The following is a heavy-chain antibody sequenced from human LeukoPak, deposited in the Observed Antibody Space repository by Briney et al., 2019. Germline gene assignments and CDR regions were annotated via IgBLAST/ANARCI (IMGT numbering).Heavy chain of an antibody. CDR3: ARGGPSPYCSSTSCYYDY. J-gene: IGHJ4*02. CDR2: ISYDGSNK. D-gene: IGHD2-2*01. Sequence: GRSLRLSCAASGFTFSSYAMHWVRQAPGKGLEWVAVISYDGSNKYYADSVKGRFTISRDNSKNTLYLQMNSLRAEDTAVYYCARGGPSPYCSSTSCYYDYWGQGTWSPSPQ. CDR1: GFTFSSYA. V-gene: IGHV3-30*04.